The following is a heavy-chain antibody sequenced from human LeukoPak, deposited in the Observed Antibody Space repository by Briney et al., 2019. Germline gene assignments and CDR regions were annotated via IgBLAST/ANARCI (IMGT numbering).Heavy chain of an antibody. Sequence: SETLSLTCTVSGGSISSSSYYWGWIRQPPGKGLEWIGSIYYSGSTYYNPSLKSRVTISVDTSKNQFSLKLSSVTAADTAVYYCARGHRWLRYWGQGTLVTVSS. V-gene: IGHV4-39*07. CDR3: ARGHRWLRY. D-gene: IGHD5-12*01. CDR2: IYYSGST. J-gene: IGHJ4*02. CDR1: GGSISSSSYY.